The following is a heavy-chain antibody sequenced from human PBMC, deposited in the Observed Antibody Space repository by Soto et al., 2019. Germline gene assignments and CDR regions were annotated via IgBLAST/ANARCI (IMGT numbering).Heavy chain of an antibody. CDR3: ARGYVEIYSSGWRYDY. Sequence: SETLSLTCTVSGGSISSGDYYWSWIRQPPGKGLEWIGYIYYSGSTYYNPSLKSRVTISVDTSKNQFSLKLSSVTAADTAVYYCARGYVEIYSSGWRYDYWGQGTLVTVSS. V-gene: IGHV4-30-4*01. CDR1: GGSISSGDYY. CDR2: IYYSGST. D-gene: IGHD6-19*01. J-gene: IGHJ4*02.